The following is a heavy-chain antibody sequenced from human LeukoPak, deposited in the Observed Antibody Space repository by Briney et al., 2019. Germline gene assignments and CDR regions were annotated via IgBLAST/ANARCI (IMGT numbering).Heavy chain of an antibody. CDR3: AKSFSCGGDCWSYFDY. CDR1: GFTFSSYA. CDR2: ISGSVDST. J-gene: IGHJ4*02. Sequence: GGSLRLSCAASGFTFSSYAMSWVRQAPGKGLEWVSGISGSVDSTYYADSVKGRFTISRDNFKNTLYLQMNSQRAEDTALYYCAKSFSCGGDCWSYFDYWGQGTLVTVSS. V-gene: IGHV3-23*01. D-gene: IGHD2-21*02.